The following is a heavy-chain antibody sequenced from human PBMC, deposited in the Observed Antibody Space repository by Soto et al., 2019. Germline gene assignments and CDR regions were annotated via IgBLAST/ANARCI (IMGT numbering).Heavy chain of an antibody. V-gene: IGHV1-18*01. J-gene: IGHJ4*02. CDR3: ATLAYCGGDCHSTGFDY. CDR2: ISAYNGNT. Sequence: ASGNVFCKSSCYTFTSYGISWVRQAPGQGLEWMGWISAYNGNTNYAQKLQGRVTMTTDTSTSTAYMELRSLRSDDTAVYYCATLAYCGGDCHSTGFDYWGQGTLVTVSS. CDR1: CYTFTSYG. D-gene: IGHD2-21*02.